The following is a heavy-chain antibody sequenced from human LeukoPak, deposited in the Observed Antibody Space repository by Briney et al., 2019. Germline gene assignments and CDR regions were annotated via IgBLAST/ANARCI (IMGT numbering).Heavy chain of an antibody. D-gene: IGHD2-15*01. CDR1: GGSISSGGYY. CDR3: AREYCSGGSCPVDN. CDR2: IYYSGNT. Sequence: SQTLSLTCTVSGGSISSGGYYWSWIRQHPGTGLEWIAYIYYSGNTYYNPSLKSRVTISVDTSKNQFSLKLSSVTAADTAVYYCAREYCSGGSCPVDNWGQGTLVTVSS. J-gene: IGHJ4*02. V-gene: IGHV4-31*03.